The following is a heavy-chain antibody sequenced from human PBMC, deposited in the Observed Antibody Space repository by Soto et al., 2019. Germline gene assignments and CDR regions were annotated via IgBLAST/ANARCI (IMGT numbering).Heavy chain of an antibody. Sequence: QVQLVQSGAEMKKPGASVKVSCKASGYTFTSYDINWVRQATGQGLEWMGWMNPNSGNTGYAQKFQGRVTMTRNTSISTAYMELSSLRSEDTAVYYCARCITMVRGVIGVYYYYYMDVWGKGTTVTVSS. J-gene: IGHJ6*03. CDR1: GYTFTSYD. V-gene: IGHV1-8*01. CDR3: ARCITMVRGVIGVYYYYYMDV. CDR2: MNPNSGNT. D-gene: IGHD3-10*01.